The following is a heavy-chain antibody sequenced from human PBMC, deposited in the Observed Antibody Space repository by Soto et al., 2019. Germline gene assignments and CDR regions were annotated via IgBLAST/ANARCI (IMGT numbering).Heavy chain of an antibody. J-gene: IGHJ4*02. D-gene: IGHD2-8*01. CDR2: IYSGGST. CDR1: GFTVSSNY. V-gene: IGHV3-53*01. Sequence: GGSLRLSYAASGFTVSSNYMSWVRQAPGKGLEWVSVIYSGGSTYYADSVKGRFTISRDNSKNTLYLQMNSLRAEDTAVYYCARDRRYCTNGVCYMGRFDYWGQGTLVTVSS. CDR3: ARDRRYCTNGVCYMGRFDY.